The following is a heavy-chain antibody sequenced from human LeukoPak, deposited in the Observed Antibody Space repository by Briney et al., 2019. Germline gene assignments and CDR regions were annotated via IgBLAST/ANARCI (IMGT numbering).Heavy chain of an antibody. CDR2: IYHSGST. CDR1: GYSISSGYY. CDR3: ARVQESQIDYYFDY. J-gene: IGHJ4*02. V-gene: IGHV4-38-2*02. D-gene: IGHD3-9*01. Sequence: PSETLSLTCTVSGYSISSGYYWGWIRQPPGKGLEWIESIYHSGSTYYNPSLKSRVTISVDTSKNQFSLKLNSVTAADTAVYYCARVQESQIDYYFDYWGQGTLVTVSS.